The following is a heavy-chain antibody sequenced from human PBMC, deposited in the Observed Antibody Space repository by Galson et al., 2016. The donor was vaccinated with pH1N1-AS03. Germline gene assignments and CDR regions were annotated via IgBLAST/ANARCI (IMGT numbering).Heavy chain of an antibody. V-gene: IGHV3-30*18. CDR1: GFTFNRHA. J-gene: IGHJ4*02. Sequence: SLRLSCAASGFTFNRHAMHWVRQAPGKGLEWVAIMSYDGSTKYYTDSVRARFTISRDNSKKTLYLHMSSLRVEDTAVYYCAKDLHFYDSYYLDYWGRGTLVIVSS. D-gene: IGHD2/OR15-2a*01. CDR2: MSYDGSTK. CDR3: AKDLHFYDSYYLDY.